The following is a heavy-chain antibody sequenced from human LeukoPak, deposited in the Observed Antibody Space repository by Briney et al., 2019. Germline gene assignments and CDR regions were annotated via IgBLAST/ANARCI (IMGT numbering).Heavy chain of an antibody. CDR1: GFTFSSYD. J-gene: IGHJ4*02. D-gene: IGHD3-3*01. CDR2: IRYDGSNK. Sequence: GGSLRLSCAASGFTFSSYDMHWVRQAPGKGLEWVAFIRYDGSNKYYAHSVRGRFTISRDNSKNTLYLQMTSLRAEDTAVYYCSKGGEDYDFWSGDYWGQGTLVTVSS. V-gene: IGHV3-30*02. CDR3: SKGGEDYDFWSGDY.